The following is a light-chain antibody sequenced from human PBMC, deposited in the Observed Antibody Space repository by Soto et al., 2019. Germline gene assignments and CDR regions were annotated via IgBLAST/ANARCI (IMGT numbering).Light chain of an antibody. CDR2: KAS. CDR3: QPYNSYSRT. CDR1: QSIDSW. Sequence: DIQMTQSPSILSASVGDRVTITCRASQSIDSWLAWYQHKPGKAPKLLIFKASTLETGVPSRFSGSGSETEFTLTISSLQPDDSATYYCQPYNSYSRTFGQGTKVDIK. J-gene: IGKJ1*01. V-gene: IGKV1-5*03.